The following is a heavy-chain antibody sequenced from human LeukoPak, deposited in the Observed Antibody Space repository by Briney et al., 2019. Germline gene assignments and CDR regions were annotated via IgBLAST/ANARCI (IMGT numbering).Heavy chain of an antibody. CDR2: INPNSGGT. Sequence: ASVKVSWKASGYTFTGYNMHWVRQAPGQGLEWMGWINPNSGGTNYAQKFQGRVTMTRDTSISTAYMELSRLRSDDTAVYHCARDGITMVRGANDAFDIWGQGTMVTVSS. D-gene: IGHD3-10*01. CDR3: ARDGITMVRGANDAFDI. CDR1: GYTFTGYN. J-gene: IGHJ3*02. V-gene: IGHV1-2*02.